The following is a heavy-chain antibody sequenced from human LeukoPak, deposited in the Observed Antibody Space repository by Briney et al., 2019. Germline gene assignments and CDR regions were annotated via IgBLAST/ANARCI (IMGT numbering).Heavy chain of an antibody. CDR2: IYYSGST. CDR1: GGSISGYY. D-gene: IGHD3-3*01. CDR3: ARDRDFWSGYHFDY. J-gene: IGHJ4*02. Sequence: PSETLSLTCTVSGGSISGYYWSWIRQPPGKGLEWIGYIYYSGSTNYNPSLKSRVTMSVDTSKNQFSLKLSSVTAADTAVYYCARDRDFWSGYHFDYWGQGTLVTVSS. V-gene: IGHV4-59*12.